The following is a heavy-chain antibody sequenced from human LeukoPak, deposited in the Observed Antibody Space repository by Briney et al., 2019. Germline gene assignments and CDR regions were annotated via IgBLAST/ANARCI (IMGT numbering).Heavy chain of an antibody. Sequence: SETLSLTCTVSGGSISNYYWTWIRQPPGKGLEWIGFISYSGSTSYNPTLKSRVTISLDTSKNQFSLKLSSVTAADTAVYYCARAYYFDSSGYDDAFDMGGEGTMVTVSS. CDR3: ARAYYFDSSGYDDAFDM. CDR2: ISYSGST. CDR1: GGSISNYY. V-gene: IGHV4-59*01. D-gene: IGHD3-22*01. J-gene: IGHJ3*02.